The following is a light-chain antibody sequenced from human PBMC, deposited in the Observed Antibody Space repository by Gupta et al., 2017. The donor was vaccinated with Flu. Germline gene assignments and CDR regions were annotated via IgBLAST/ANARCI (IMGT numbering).Light chain of an antibody. Sequence: EIVLTQSPATLSLSPGERATLSCRASQSVSSYLAWYQQKPGQAPRLLIYDASNRATGIPDRFSGSGSGTDFTLTISSREPEDFAVYYWQQRSNLYTFGPGTKVEIK. CDR3: QQRSNLYT. CDR2: DAS. CDR1: QSVSSY. V-gene: IGKV3-11*01. J-gene: IGKJ2*01.